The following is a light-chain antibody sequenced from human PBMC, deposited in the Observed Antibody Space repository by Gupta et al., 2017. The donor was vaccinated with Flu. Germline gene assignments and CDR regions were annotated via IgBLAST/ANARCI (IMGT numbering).Light chain of an antibody. J-gene: IGKJ2*01. CDR3: QQYDRPPRT. CDR2: AAI. V-gene: IGKV3-20*01. Sequence: DRATLSCRARQSVDSNYLAWYQQKPGQAPRLLIYAAITRATGIPDRFSGSGSGTDFTLTISRLEPEDFAVYVCQQYDRPPRTFGQGTKLEIK. CDR1: QSVDSNY.